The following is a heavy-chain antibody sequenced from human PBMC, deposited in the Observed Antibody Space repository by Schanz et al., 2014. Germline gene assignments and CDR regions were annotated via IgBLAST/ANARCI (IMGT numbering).Heavy chain of an antibody. V-gene: IGHV3-23*01. CDR1: GFNFSDYA. CDR2: ISGGGGTT. J-gene: IGHJ4*02. Sequence: EVHLLESGGGLVPPGGSLRLSCAASGFNFSDYAMCWVRQAPGKGLEWVSAISGGGGTTYYADPVKGRFTISRDNSKNTLYLQMNSLRAEDTAVYYCVRDSFFAFDYWGQGTLVTVSS. CDR3: VRDSFFAFDY. D-gene: IGHD3-3*01.